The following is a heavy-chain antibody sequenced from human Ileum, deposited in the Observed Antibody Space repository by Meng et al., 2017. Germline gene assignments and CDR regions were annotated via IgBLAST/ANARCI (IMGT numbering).Heavy chain of an antibody. CDR3: THGHLAGTFFDY. V-gene: IGHV3-15*01. CDR1: GFTFSGAW. D-gene: IGHD1-1*01. J-gene: IGHJ4*02. Sequence: GESLKISCADSGFTFSGAWMSWVRQAPGKGLGWGSRIKSKRDGETTDYAAPGKGRFTISRDDSENTVYLQMNSLKAEDTAVYYCTHGHLAGTFFDYWSQGILVTVSS. CDR2: IKSKRDGETT.